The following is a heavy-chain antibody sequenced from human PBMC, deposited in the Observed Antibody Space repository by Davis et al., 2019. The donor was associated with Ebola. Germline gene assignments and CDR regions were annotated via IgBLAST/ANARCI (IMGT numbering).Heavy chain of an antibody. J-gene: IGHJ6*02. CDR1: GGSFSGYY. Sequence: SETLSLTCAVYGGSFSGYYWSWIRQSPGKGLEWIGEINHSGSTNYNPSLKSRVTISVDTSKNQFSLKLSSVTAADTAVYYCASSSGIVRMDVWGQGTTVTVSS. D-gene: IGHD6-6*01. CDR3: ASSSGIVRMDV. V-gene: IGHV4-34*01. CDR2: INHSGST.